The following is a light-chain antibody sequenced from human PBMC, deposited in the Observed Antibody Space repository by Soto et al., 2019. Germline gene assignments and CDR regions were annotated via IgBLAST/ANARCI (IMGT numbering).Light chain of an antibody. CDR2: SAS. J-gene: IGKJ4*01. CDR1: QSVGSTY. V-gene: IGKV3-20*01. Sequence: EIVLTQSPSTLSLSPGERATLSCRASQSVGSTYLAWYQQKPGQAPMLLIYSASSRATGIPDRFSGSGSGTDFTLTIIRLEPEDSAVYYCQQYGNALTFGGGTKVEIK. CDR3: QQYGNALT.